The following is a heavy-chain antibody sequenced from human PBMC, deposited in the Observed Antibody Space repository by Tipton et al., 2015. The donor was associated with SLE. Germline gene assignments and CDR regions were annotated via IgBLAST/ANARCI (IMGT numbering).Heavy chain of an antibody. J-gene: IGHJ6*03. V-gene: IGHV4-59*01. CDR2: IYYSGST. CDR3: ARVGWELKDYYYMDV. D-gene: IGHD1-26*01. Sequence: TPSLTCTVSGGSISSYYWSWIRQPPGKGLEWIGYIYYSGSTNYNPSLKSRVTISVDTSKNQFSLKLSSVTAADTAVYYCARVGWELKDYYYMDVWGKGTTVTVSS. CDR1: GGSISSYY.